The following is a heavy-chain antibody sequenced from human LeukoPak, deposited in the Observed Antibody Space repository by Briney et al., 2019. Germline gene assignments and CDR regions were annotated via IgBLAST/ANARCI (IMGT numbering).Heavy chain of an antibody. V-gene: IGHV3-7*01. CDR2: IKHDGSED. CDR3: GRDQTPFY. J-gene: IGHJ4*02. CDR1: GFNFSTYW. D-gene: IGHD2-15*01. Sequence: PGGSLRLSCTASGFNFSTYWMTWVRQAPGKGLEWVATIKHDGSEDYYVDSVKGRFTISRDNAKSSMWLQMSSLRAEDTAVYYCGRDQTPFYWGQGSLVTVSS.